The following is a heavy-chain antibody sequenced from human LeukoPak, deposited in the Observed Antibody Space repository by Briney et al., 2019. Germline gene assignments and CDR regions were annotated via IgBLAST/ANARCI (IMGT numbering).Heavy chain of an antibody. CDR2: IYYSGST. CDR1: GGSISSYY. Sequence: SETLSLTCTVSGGSISSYYWSWIRQPSGKGLEWIGYIYYSGSTNYNPSLKSRVTISVDTSKNQFSMKLTSVTATDTAMYYCARDYSGAGTVGATSGYWGQGTLVTVSS. J-gene: IGHJ4*02. D-gene: IGHD1-26*01. V-gene: IGHV4-59*12. CDR3: ARDYSGAGTVGATSGY.